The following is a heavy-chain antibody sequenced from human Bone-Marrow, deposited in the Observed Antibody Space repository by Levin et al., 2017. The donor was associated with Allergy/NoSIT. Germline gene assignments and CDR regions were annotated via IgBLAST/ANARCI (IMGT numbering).Heavy chain of an antibody. Sequence: GGSLRLSCRASGFTFDEYAMHWVRQAPGKGLEWVSGIHWKSSGTYYADSVKGRFTIFRDNAENSLFLQMSSLRADDTALYYCVKDRVAATGFLSSFEFWGQGTPVTVSS. CDR1: GFTFDEYA. CDR2: IHWKSSGT. V-gene: IGHV3-9*01. J-gene: IGHJ4*02. D-gene: IGHD6-13*01. CDR3: VKDRVAATGFLSSFEF.